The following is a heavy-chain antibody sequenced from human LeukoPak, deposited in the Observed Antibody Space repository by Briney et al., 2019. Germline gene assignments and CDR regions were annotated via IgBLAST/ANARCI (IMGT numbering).Heavy chain of an antibody. Sequence: GGSLRLSCAASGFTFTSYAMNWVRQAPGKGLEWVANIKQDGSEKYYVDSVKGRFTISRDNAKNSLYLQMNSLRAEDTAVYYCARDLFFIPGVLWSGFDYWGQGTLVTVSS. CDR1: GFTFTSYA. J-gene: IGHJ4*02. V-gene: IGHV3-7*01. D-gene: IGHD7-27*01. CDR2: IKQDGSEK. CDR3: ARDLFFIPGVLWSGFDY.